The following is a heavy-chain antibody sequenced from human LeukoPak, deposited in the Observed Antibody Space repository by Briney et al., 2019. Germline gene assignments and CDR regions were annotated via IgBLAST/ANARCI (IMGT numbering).Heavy chain of an antibody. Sequence: GASVKVSCKASGYTFTSYDINWVRQATGQGLEWMGWMNPNSGNTGYAQKFQGRVTMTRNTSISTAYMELSSLRSEDTAVYYCARGGPYRVVVIALTYYYYYMDVWGKGTTVTISS. CDR1: GYTFTSYD. J-gene: IGHJ6*03. CDR2: MNPNSGNT. CDR3: ARGGPYRVVVIALTYYYYYMDV. V-gene: IGHV1-8*01. D-gene: IGHD3-22*01.